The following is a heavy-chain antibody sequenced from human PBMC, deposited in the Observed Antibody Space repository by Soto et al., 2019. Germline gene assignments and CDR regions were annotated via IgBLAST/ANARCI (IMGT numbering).Heavy chain of an antibody. J-gene: IGHJ6*02. Sequence: PSETLSLTCTVSGGSISSGGYYWSWIRQHPGKGLEWIGYIYYSGSTYYNPSLKSRVTISVDTSKNQFSLKLSSVTAADTAVYYCARADFTIFGAGYYGMDVWGQGTTVTVSS. D-gene: IGHD3-3*01. CDR3: ARADFTIFGAGYYGMDV. V-gene: IGHV4-31*03. CDR2: IYYSGST. CDR1: GGSISSGGYY.